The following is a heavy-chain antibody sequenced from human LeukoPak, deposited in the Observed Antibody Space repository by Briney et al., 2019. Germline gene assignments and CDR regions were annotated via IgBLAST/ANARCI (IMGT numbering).Heavy chain of an antibody. Sequence: SETLSLTCAVSDSSITNYFWSWIRQSPGRGLEWIGYVYYTGSTKYNPSLESRLTMSLDTSKKQFSLTLTSVTAADTATYYFARGVWLQHFDSWGQGTLVTASS. CDR3: ARGVWLQHFDS. J-gene: IGHJ4*02. CDR1: DSSITNYF. CDR2: VYYTGST. D-gene: IGHD6-19*01. V-gene: IGHV4-59*01.